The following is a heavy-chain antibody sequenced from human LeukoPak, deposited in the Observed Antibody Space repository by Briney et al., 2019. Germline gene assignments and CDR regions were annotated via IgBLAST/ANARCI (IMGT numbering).Heavy chain of an antibody. J-gene: IGHJ3*02. CDR3: AAALDAFDI. CDR1: GYSISSGYY. V-gene: IGHV4-38-2*02. CDR2: NYHSGST. Sequence: RPSETLSLKCTRSGYSISSGYYWGWIRQPPGQGLEWIGSNYHSGSTCYNPSLKSRVTMSVVKSKDQFSFKLSYCTAADTAVYFCAAALDAFDIWGQGTMVTVSS. D-gene: IGHD2-15*01.